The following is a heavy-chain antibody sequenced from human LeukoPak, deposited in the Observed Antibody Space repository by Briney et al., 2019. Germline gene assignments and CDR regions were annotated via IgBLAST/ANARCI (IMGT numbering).Heavy chain of an antibody. J-gene: IGHJ6*03. V-gene: IGHV4-4*07. Sequence: SETLSLTCSVSGGSISGYYWSWIRQPAGKGLEWIGRIYTSGSTNYNPSLKSRVTMSVDTSMNQFSLKLSYVTAADTAVYYCARVDVFGVVSSDYYYYYMDVWGKGTTVTVSS. CDR3: ARVDVFGVVSSDYYYYYMDV. CDR2: IYTSGST. D-gene: IGHD3-3*01. CDR1: GGSISGYY.